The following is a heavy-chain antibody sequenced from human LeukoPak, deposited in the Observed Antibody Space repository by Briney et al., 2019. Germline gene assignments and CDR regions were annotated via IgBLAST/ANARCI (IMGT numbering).Heavy chain of an antibody. CDR1: GGSISSYY. Sequence: PSETLSLTCTVSGGSISSYYWSWIRQPPGKGLEWIGYISYSGGTNYNPSLKSRVTISVDTSKNQFSLKVTSLTGADTAVYYCARHNCDGDCYSGWFDPWGQGTLVTVSS. CDR2: ISYSGGT. D-gene: IGHD2-21*02. V-gene: IGHV4-59*08. J-gene: IGHJ5*02. CDR3: ARHNCDGDCYSGWFDP.